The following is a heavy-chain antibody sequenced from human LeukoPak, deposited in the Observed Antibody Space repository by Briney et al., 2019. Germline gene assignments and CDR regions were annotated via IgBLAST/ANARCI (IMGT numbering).Heavy chain of an antibody. CDR1: GGTFSSYA. Sequence: SVKVSCKASGGTFSSYAISWVRQAPGQGLEWMGRIIPIIGTANYAQKFQGRVTITTDKSTSTAYMELSSLRSDDTAVYYCARVRFFEWSPDDYYYYMDVCGKGTTVTVSS. J-gene: IGHJ6*03. D-gene: IGHD3-3*01. CDR2: IIPIIGTA. V-gene: IGHV1-69*04. CDR3: ARVRFFEWSPDDYYYYMDV.